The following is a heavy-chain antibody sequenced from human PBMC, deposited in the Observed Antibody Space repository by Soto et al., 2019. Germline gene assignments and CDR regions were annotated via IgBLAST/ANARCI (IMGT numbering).Heavy chain of an antibody. J-gene: IGHJ4*02. D-gene: IGHD3-22*01. CDR3: ARDTYYYDSSGYPY. CDR2: ISGSGGST. V-gene: IGHV3-23*01. Sequence: VSLPCGASEFTVRSNGVNLVRQGPGKGLEWVSAISGSGGSTYYADSVKGRFTISRDNSKNTLYLQMNSLRAEDTAVYYCARDTYYYDSSGYPYWGQGTLVTVSS. CDR1: EFTVRSNG.